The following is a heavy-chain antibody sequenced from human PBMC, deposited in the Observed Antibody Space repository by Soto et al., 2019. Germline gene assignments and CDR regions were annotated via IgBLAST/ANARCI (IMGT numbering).Heavy chain of an antibody. V-gene: IGHV3-23*01. J-gene: IGHJ5*02. CDR2: VSRSGGST. CDR1: GYTFGKYA. Sequence: EVQLLESGGGLVQPGGSLRLSCAASGYTFGKYAMIWVRQAPGKGLDWVSGVSRSGGSTYYADSVKGRFTISRDNSKNTLYLQMNSLRAEDTAVYDCAKGSGEVPTNWFDPWGQGTLVTVS. D-gene: IGHD3-3*01. CDR3: AKGSGEVPTNWFDP.